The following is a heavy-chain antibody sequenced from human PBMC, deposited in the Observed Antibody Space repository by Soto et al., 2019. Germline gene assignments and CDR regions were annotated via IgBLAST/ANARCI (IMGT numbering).Heavy chain of an antibody. CDR2: ISAHKCNT. CDR1: GYTFTSYG. V-gene: IGHV1-18*01. J-gene: IGHJ4*02. Sequence: QVHLVQSGAEVKKPGASVKVSCKGSGYTFTSYGITWVRQAPGQGLELMGWISAHKCNTDYAQKLQGRVTVTRDTSTSTAYMELRSLRSDDTAVYYCARGRYGDYWGQGALVTVSS. CDR3: ARGRYGDY. D-gene: IGHD1-1*01.